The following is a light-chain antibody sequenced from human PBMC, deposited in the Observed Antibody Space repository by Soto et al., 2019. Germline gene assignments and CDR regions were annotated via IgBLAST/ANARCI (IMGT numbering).Light chain of an antibody. CDR2: GNT. V-gene: IGLV1-40*01. CDR1: SSNIGTGYD. CDR3: AAWDDSLGAYV. J-gene: IGLJ1*01. Sequence: QSVLTQPPSVSGAPGQRVTISCTGSSSNIGTGYDVHWYQQLPGAAPKLLIYGNTKRPSGVPDRFSGSKSGTSAALAINGLQAEDGADYYCAAWDDSLGAYVFGTGTKLTVL.